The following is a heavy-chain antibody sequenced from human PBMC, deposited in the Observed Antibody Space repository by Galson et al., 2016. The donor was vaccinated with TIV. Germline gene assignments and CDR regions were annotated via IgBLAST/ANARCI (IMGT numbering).Heavy chain of an antibody. CDR1: GYTFTIYP. Sequence: SVKVSCKASGYTFTIYPMHWVRQAPGQRLEWMGWINGANGNTKYSQKFQGRVTITRDTSASTAYMDLGNLTSEDTAVYYCARDRSEHGSGSYYLDYWGQGTLVTVSS. CDR3: ARDRSEHGSGSYYLDY. D-gene: IGHD3-10*01. J-gene: IGHJ4*02. CDR2: INGANGNT. V-gene: IGHV1-3*01.